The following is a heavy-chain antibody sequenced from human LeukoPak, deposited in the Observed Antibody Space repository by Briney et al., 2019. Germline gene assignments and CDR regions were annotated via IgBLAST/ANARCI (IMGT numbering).Heavy chain of an antibody. Sequence: GGSLRLSCAASGFTFSSYAMHWVRPAPGKGLEWVAVISYDGSNKYYADSVKGRFTISRDNSKNTLYLQMNSLRAEDTAVYYCARYTIPYYDSSGPFDYWGQGTLVTVSS. CDR3: ARYTIPYYDSSGPFDY. CDR1: GFTFSSYA. J-gene: IGHJ4*02. D-gene: IGHD3-22*01. CDR2: ISYDGSNK. V-gene: IGHV3-30-3*01.